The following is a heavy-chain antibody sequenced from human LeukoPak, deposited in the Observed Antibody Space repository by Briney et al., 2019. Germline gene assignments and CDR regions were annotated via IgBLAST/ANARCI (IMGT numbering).Heavy chain of an antibody. V-gene: IGHV1-69*13. J-gene: IGHJ6*02. CDR2: IIPIFGTA. CDR1: GGTFSSYA. D-gene: IGHD3-3*01. Sequence: ASVKVSCKASGGTFSSYAISWVRQAPGQGLEWMGGIIPIFGTANYAQKFQGRVTITADESTSTAYMELSSLRSEDTAVYYCARVPRTERPVYYDFWSGYNPYYYGMDVWGQGTTVTVSS. CDR3: ARVPRTERPVYYDFWSGYNPYYYGMDV.